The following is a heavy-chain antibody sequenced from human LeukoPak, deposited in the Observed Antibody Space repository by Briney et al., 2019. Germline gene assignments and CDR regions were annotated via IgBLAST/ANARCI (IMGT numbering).Heavy chain of an antibody. J-gene: IGHJ4*02. CDR3: ARAVADAIDY. V-gene: IGHV3-30*03. CDR1: GFTFSSYV. Sequence: GGSLRLSCAASGFTFSSYVMHWVRQAPGKGLEWVAVISYDGSNKYYADSVKGRFTISRDNSKNTLYLQMNSLRAEDTAVYYCARAVADAIDYWGQGALVTVSS. D-gene: IGHD6-19*01. CDR2: ISYDGSNK.